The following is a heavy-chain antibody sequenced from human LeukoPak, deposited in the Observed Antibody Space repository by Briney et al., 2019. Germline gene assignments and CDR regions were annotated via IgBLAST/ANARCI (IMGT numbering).Heavy chain of an antibody. D-gene: IGHD6-19*01. CDR2: IYYSGGT. J-gene: IGHJ2*01. V-gene: IGHV4-39*07. Sequence: NASETLSLTCTVSGDSINSGSYYWVWIRQPLGKGLEWIGSIYYSGGTYYNPSLKSRVTISVDTSKIQFSLKLSSVTAADTAVYYCARDLTPGSGPYWYFDLWGRGTLVTVSS. CDR3: ARDLTPGSGPYWYFDL. CDR1: GDSINSGSYY.